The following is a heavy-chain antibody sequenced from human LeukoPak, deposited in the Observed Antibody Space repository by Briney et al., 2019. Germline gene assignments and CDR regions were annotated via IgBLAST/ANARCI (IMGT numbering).Heavy chain of an antibody. Sequence: PGGSLRLSCAASGFTFSSYWMHWVRQAPGKGLVWVSRINSDGTSTSYADSVKGRFTISRDNAKNTLYLQMNSLRAEDTAVYFCARGGDKNYYYYYGMDVWGQGTTVTVSS. V-gene: IGHV3-74*01. CDR3: ARGGDKNYYYYYGMDV. CDR2: INSDGTST. CDR1: GFTFSSYW. J-gene: IGHJ6*02.